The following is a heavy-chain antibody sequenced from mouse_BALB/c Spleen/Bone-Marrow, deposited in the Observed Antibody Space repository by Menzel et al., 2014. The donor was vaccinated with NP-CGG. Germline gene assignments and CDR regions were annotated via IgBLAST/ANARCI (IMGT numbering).Heavy chain of an antibody. J-gene: IGHJ4*01. CDR1: GFNIKDTF. Sequence: EVQVVESGAELVKPGASVKLSCTASGFNIKDTFMHWVKQRPEQGLEWIGRIDPANGNTKYDSKFQGKATITADTSSNTAYLQLSSLTSEDTAVYYCARWEYYAMDYWGQGTSVTVSS. V-gene: IGHV14-3*02. D-gene: IGHD4-1*01. CDR3: ARWEYYAMDY. CDR2: IDPANGNT.